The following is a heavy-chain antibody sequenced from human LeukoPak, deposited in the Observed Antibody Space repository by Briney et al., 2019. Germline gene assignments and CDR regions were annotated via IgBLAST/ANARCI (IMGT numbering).Heavy chain of an antibody. CDR2: IYYSGST. CDR3: ARIVVAAAKALPYFDY. CDR1: GGSLSSSSYY. J-gene: IGHJ4*02. V-gene: IGHV4-39*07. D-gene: IGHD2-15*01. Sequence: SETLSLTCTVSGGSLSSSSYYWGWIRQPPGKGLEWIGSIYYSGSTYYNPSLKSRVTISVDTSKNQFSLKLSSVTAADTAVYYCARIVVAAAKALPYFDYWGQGTLVTASS.